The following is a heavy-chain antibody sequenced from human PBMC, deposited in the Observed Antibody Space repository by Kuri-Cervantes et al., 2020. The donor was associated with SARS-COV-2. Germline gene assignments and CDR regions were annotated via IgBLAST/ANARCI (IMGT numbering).Heavy chain of an antibody. V-gene: IGHV3-13*01. CDR3: VREAPGSASGITSFDL. J-gene: IGHJ2*01. D-gene: IGHD3-10*01. CDR2: IATSGDT. Sequence: ETLSLTCAASGFTLSACDMHWVRQVTGKGLEWVSTIATSGDTYYLNSVKGRFTISRESARNSLYLQMNSLRVEDMAVYYCVREAPGSASGITSFDLWGRGTLVTVSS. CDR1: GFTLSACD.